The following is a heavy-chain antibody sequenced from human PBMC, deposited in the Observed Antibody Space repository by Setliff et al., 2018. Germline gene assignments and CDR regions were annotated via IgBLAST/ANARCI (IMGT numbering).Heavy chain of an antibody. D-gene: IGHD3-22*01. CDR2: IIPIFGTT. Sequence: SVKVSCKASGGTFSRYAINWVRQAPGQGLEWMGGIIPIFGTTNYAQKFQGRVTITADESTSTAYMELNSLRSEDTAVYYCARAPYYYDSSGYWGAFDYWGQGTLVTVSS. V-gene: IGHV1-69*13. J-gene: IGHJ4*02. CDR1: GGTFSRYA. CDR3: ARAPYYYDSSGYWGAFDY.